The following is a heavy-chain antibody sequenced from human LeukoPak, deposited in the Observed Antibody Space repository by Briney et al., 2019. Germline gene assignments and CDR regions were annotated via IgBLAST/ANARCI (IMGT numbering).Heavy chain of an antibody. J-gene: IGHJ4*02. CDR3: ARGESSWYFPNFDY. Sequence: ASETLSLTCTVSDDSISDYYRGWIRQPPGKGLEWIGHIHNSGTSTYNLSLKSRVTMAVDTPKNQFSLKLSSVTAADTAVYFCARGESSWYFPNFDYWGQGILVTVSS. V-gene: IGHV4-59*01. D-gene: IGHD6-13*01. CDR2: IHNSGTS. CDR1: DDSISDYY.